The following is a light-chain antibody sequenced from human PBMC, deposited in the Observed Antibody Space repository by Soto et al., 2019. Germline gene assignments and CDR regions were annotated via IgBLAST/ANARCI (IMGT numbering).Light chain of an antibody. V-gene: IGKV3-20*01. CDR3: QQYGRSPLT. CDR2: GAS. J-gene: IGKJ4*01. Sequence: ESVLIQSLAIPSLSLVEVATGSCRARKSVSSPLACYQQKPGHAPRPLIYGASSRATGIPDRFSGRESATAFTLTISRLEPEAFAVYNCQQYGRSPLTFGGGTKVDIK. CDR1: KSVSSP.